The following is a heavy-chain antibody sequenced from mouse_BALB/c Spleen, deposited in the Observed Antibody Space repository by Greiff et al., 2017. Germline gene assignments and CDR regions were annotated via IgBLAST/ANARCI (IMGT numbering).Heavy chain of an antibody. CDR1: GFAFSSYD. Sequence: EVQGVESGGDLVKPGGSLKLSCAASGFAFSSYDMSWVRQTPEKRLEWVAYISSGGGSTYYPDTVKGRFTISRDNAKNTLYLQMSSLKSEDTAMYYCARQGTGNYAMDYWGQGTSVTVSS. V-gene: IGHV5-12-1*01. D-gene: IGHD4-1*01. CDR2: ISSGGGST. J-gene: IGHJ4*01. CDR3: ARQGTGNYAMDY.